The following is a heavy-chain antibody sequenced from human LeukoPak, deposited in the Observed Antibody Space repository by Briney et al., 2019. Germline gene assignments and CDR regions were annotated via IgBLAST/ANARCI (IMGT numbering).Heavy chain of an antibody. Sequence: QAGGSLRLSCAASGFTFGTYEMNWVRQAPGKGLEWVSYITDSGRTIYYADSVKGRFTISRDNAKNSLFLQMNSLRAEDTAVYYCARGEVVTASLPDYFYYYMDVWGKGTTVTISS. J-gene: IGHJ6*03. CDR2: ITDSGRTI. CDR3: ARGEVVTASLPDYFYYYMDV. CDR1: GFTFGTYE. D-gene: IGHD2-21*02. V-gene: IGHV3-48*03.